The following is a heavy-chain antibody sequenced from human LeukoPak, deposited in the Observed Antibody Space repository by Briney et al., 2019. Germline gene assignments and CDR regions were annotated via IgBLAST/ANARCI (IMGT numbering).Heavy chain of an antibody. J-gene: IGHJ5*02. CDR1: GYTFTGYY. CDR2: INPNSGGT. V-gene: IGHV1-2*02. Sequence: ASVKVSCKASGYTFTGYYMHWVRQAPGQGLEWMGWINPNSGGTNYAQKFQGRVTMTRDTSISTAYMELSRLRSDDTAVYYRARGGVGDYGDGNWFDPWGQGTLVTVSS. CDR3: ARGGVGDYGDGNWFDP. D-gene: IGHD4-17*01.